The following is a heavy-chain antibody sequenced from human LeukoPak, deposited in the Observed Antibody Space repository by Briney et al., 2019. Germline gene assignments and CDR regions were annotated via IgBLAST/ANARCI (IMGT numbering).Heavy chain of an antibody. CDR2: IYTSGST. J-gene: IGHJ4*02. CDR1: GGSISSYY. CDR3: ARDLTGVWFGELGVLDY. V-gene: IGHV4-4*07. D-gene: IGHD3-10*01. Sequence: PSETLSLTCTVSGGSISSYYWSWIRQPAGKGLEWIGRIYTSGSTNYNPSLKSRVTMSVDTSKNQFSLKLSSVTAADTAVYYCARDLTGVWFGELGVLDYWGQGTLVTVSS.